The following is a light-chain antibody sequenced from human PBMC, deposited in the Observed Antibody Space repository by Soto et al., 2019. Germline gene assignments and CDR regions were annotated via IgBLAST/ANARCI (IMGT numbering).Light chain of an antibody. CDR2: QDS. V-gene: IGLV3-1*01. J-gene: IGLJ2*01. CDR1: KLGDTY. CDR3: QAWDNSVL. Sequence: SSELTQPPSVSVSPGQTASITCSGDKLGDTYACWYQQKSGQSPVLVIYQDSKRPSGIPERFSGSISGNTATLTISGTQAMDEADYYCQAWDNSVLFGGGTKLTVL.